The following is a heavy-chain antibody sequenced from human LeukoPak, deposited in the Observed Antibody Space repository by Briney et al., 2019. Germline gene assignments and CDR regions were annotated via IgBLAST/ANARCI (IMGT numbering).Heavy chain of an antibody. CDR1: GFTFSSYG. V-gene: IGHV3-23*01. J-gene: IGHJ4*02. Sequence: PGGSLRLSCAASGFTFSSYGMHWVRQAPGKGLEWVSSISGSDGSTFYADSVKGRFTISRDNSRNTLSLQINSLRAEDTAEYYCAKDYIAAAAYPYYFDYWGQGTLVTVSS. CDR3: AKDYIAAAAYPYYFDY. CDR2: ISGSDGST. D-gene: IGHD6-13*01.